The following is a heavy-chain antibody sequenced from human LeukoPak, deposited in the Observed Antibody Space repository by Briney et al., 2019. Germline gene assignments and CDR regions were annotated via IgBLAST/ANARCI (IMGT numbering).Heavy chain of an antibody. V-gene: IGHV3-23*01. CDR2: ISGSGGTT. D-gene: IGHD1-26*01. J-gene: IGHJ4*02. CDR3: AKGLSGSYYFDS. Sequence: GGSLRLSCAASGFTFSSYAMNWVRQAPGKGLEWVSGISGSGGTTYYADSVKGRFTISRDNSKNTLYLQINSLRAEDTAVHYCAKGLSGSYYFDSWGQGTLVTVSS. CDR1: GFTFSSYA.